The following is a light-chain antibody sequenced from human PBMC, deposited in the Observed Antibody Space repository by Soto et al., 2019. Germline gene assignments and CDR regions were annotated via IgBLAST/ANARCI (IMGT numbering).Light chain of an antibody. CDR1: QSVTSNY. Sequence: EIVLTQSPATLSLSPGERATLSCRPSQSVTSNYLAWYQQNPGQAPGLLIDDTSTRASGVPDRFSGSGSGTEFTLTISRLEPEDFAVYYCQQYGTSPQTFGQGTKVDI. CDR3: QQYGTSPQT. CDR2: DTS. V-gene: IGKV3-20*01. J-gene: IGKJ1*01.